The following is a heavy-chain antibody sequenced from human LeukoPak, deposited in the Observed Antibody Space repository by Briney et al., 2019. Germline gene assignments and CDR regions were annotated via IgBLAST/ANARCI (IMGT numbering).Heavy chain of an antibody. CDR3: ERSYSSGSTSRWDPTRTWFDP. CDR1: GYTFTSYG. V-gene: IGHV1-18*01. J-gene: IGHJ5*02. CDR2: ISAYNGNT. Sequence: ASVKVSCKASGYTFTSYGISWVRQAPGQGLEWMGWISAYNGNTNYAQKLQGRVTMTTDTSTSTAYMELRSLRSDDTAVYYCERSYSSGSTSRWDPTRTWFDPWGQGTLVTVSS. D-gene: IGHD2-2*01.